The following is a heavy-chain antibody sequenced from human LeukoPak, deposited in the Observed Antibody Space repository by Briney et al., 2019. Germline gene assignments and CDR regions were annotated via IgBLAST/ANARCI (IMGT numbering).Heavy chain of an antibody. Sequence: ASVKVSCKASGYTFTGYYMHWVRQAPGQGLEWMGWINPKSGGTNYAQKFQGRVTMTRDTSISTAHMEVSRLRSDDTAVYYCARVTTYYYDSSGTGNMDYWGQGTLVTVSS. CDR2: INPKSGGT. CDR3: ARVTTYYYDSSGTGNMDY. J-gene: IGHJ4*02. D-gene: IGHD3-22*01. CDR1: GYTFTGYY. V-gene: IGHV1-2*02.